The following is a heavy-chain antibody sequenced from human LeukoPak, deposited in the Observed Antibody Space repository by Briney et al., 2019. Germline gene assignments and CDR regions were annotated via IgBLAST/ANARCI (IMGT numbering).Heavy chain of an antibody. CDR2: ISGSGGST. Sequence: GGSLRLSCAASGFTFSSYGMSWVRQAPGKGLEWVSAISGSGGSTYYADSVKGRFTISRDNSKNTLYLQMNSLRAEDTAVYYCARDRGGDGYNPDAFDIWGQGTMVTVSS. J-gene: IGHJ3*02. CDR3: ARDRGGDGYNPDAFDI. CDR1: GFTFSSYG. V-gene: IGHV3-23*01. D-gene: IGHD5-24*01.